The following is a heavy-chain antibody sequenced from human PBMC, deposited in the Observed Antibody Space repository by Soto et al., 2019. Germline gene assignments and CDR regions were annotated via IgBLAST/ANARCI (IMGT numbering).Heavy chain of an antibody. V-gene: IGHV1-3*05. CDR3: ARAVDLSMPYYFDN. Sequence: QAHLVQSGAEERKPGASVKVSCKASGYSFTTNAIHWVRQAPGQRLEWMGWINSDNGHTKSSPKFQGRVAFTRDTSASTVYMELSSLRSEDTAVYYCARAVDLSMPYYFDNWGQGSLVTVSS. J-gene: IGHJ4*02. CDR1: GYSFTTNA. D-gene: IGHD6-19*01. CDR2: INSDNGHT.